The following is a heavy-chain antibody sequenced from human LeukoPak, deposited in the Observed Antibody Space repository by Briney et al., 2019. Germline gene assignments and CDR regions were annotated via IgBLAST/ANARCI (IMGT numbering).Heavy chain of an antibody. V-gene: IGHV4-34*01. CDR3: ARGPGLVVVVAATASSSFDY. CDR2: INHSGST. Sequence: SETLSLTCAVYGGSFSGYYWSWIRQPPGKGLEWIGEINHSGSTNYNPSLKSRVTISVDTSKNQFSLKLSSVTAADTAVYYCARGPGLVVVVAATASSSFDYWGQGTLVTVSS. J-gene: IGHJ4*02. CDR1: GGSFSGYY. D-gene: IGHD2-15*01.